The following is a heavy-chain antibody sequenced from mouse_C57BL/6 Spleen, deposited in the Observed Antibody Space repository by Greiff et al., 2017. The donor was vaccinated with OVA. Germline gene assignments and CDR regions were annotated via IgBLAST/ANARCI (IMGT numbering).Heavy chain of an antibody. CDR3: ASKGYSNLYAMDY. Sequence: EVQLQESGPELVKPGASVKMSCKASGYTFTDYNMHWVKQSHGKSLEWIGYINPNNGGTSYNQKFKGKATLTVNKSSSTAYMELRSLTSEDSAVYYCASKGYSNLYAMDYWGQGTSVTVSS. D-gene: IGHD2-5*01. CDR1: GYTFTDYN. J-gene: IGHJ4*01. V-gene: IGHV1-22*01. CDR2: INPNNGGT.